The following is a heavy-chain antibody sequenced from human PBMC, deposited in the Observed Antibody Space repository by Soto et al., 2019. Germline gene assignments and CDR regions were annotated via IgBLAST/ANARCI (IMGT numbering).Heavy chain of an antibody. J-gene: IGHJ4*02. Sequence: QVQLVESGGGVVQPGRSLRLSCAASGFTXXSYGMHWVRQXPGXGLEWVAVISYDGSNKYYADSVKGRFTISRDNSKNTLYLQMNSLRAEDTAVXXXXXXXXXXXXXLDYWGQGTLVTVSS. V-gene: IGHV3-30*03. CDR1: GFTXXSYG. CDR3: XXXXXXXXXXLDY. CDR2: ISYDGSNK.